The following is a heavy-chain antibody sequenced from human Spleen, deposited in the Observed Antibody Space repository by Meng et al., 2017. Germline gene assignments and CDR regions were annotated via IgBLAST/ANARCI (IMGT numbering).Heavy chain of an antibody. Sequence: SETLSLTCTVSGGSISSYYWSWIRQPPGKGLEWIGYIYYSGSTNYNPSLKSRVTISVDTSKNQFSLKLSSVTAADTAVYYCARDQKLYCSGGSCYYNWFDPWGQGTLVTVSS. CDR2: IYYSGST. CDR1: GGSISSYY. D-gene: IGHD2-15*01. J-gene: IGHJ5*02. CDR3: ARDQKLYCSGGSCYYNWFDP. V-gene: IGHV4-59*12.